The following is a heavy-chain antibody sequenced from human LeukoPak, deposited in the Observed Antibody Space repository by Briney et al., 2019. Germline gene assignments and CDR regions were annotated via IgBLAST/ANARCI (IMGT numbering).Heavy chain of an antibody. CDR3: AREVDSTVTTMGFDY. D-gene: IGHD4-17*01. Sequence: GGSLRLSCAASGFTLSSYAMHWVRQAPGKGLEWVAVISYDGSNKYYADSVKGRFTISRDNSKNTLYLQMNSLRAEDTAVYYCAREVDSTVTTMGFDYWGQGTLVTVSS. CDR1: GFTLSSYA. CDR2: ISYDGSNK. V-gene: IGHV3-30-3*01. J-gene: IGHJ4*02.